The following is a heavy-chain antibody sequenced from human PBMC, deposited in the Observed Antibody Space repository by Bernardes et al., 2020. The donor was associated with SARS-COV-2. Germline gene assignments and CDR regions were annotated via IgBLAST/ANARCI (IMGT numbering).Heavy chain of an antibody. CDR2: IYYSGST. J-gene: IGHJ5*02. D-gene: IGHD3-16*01. CDR1: GGSISSSSYY. CDR3: ARMITFGGPMGGLNWFDP. V-gene: IGHV4-39*01. Sequence: TLSLTCTVSGGSISSSSYYWGWIRQPPGKGLEWIGSIYYSGSTYYNPSLKSRVTISVDTSKNQFSLKLSSVTAADTAVYYCARMITFGGPMGGLNWFDPWGQGTLVTVSS.